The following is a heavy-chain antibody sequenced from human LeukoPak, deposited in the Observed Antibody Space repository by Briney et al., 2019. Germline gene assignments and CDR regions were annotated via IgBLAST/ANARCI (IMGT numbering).Heavy chain of an antibody. CDR3: ARGLGYCSSTSCYKVAARRSYYFDY. CDR1: GGSFSGYY. D-gene: IGHD2-2*02. V-gene: IGHV4-34*01. J-gene: IGHJ4*02. Sequence: SETLSLTCAVYGGSFSGYYWSWIRQPPGKGLEWIGEINHSGSTNYNPSLKGRVTISVDTPKNQFSLKLSSVNAADTAVYYCARGLGYCSSTSCYKVAARRSYYFDYWGQGTLVTVSS. CDR2: INHSGST.